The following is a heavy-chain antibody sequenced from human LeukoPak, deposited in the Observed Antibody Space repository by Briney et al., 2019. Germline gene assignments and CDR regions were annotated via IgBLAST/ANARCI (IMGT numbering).Heavy chain of an antibody. J-gene: IGHJ5*01. Sequence: PGESLKISCKGSGYSFTSYWIGWVRRMPGKGLEWMGIIYPADSDTRYSPTVRGQVTISVDKSVNTAYLQWSSLNASDTATYYCARQRGSGWYDFWGQGTLVTVSS. V-gene: IGHV5-51*01. CDR2: IYPADSDT. CDR3: ARQRGSGWYDF. D-gene: IGHD6-19*01. CDR1: GYSFTSYW.